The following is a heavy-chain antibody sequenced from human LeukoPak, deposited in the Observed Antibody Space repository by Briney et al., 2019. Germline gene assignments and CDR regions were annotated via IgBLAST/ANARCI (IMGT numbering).Heavy chain of an antibody. J-gene: IGHJ4*02. Sequence: ASVKVSCKASGGTFSSYALSWARQAPGQGLEWMGTIIPIVGIANYAQKFQGRATITADKSTSTAYMELSSLRSEDTAVYYCARDGEMATIYFDYWGQGTLVTVSS. CDR2: IIPIVGIA. D-gene: IGHD5-24*01. CDR1: GGTFSSYA. V-gene: IGHV1-69*04. CDR3: ARDGEMATIYFDY.